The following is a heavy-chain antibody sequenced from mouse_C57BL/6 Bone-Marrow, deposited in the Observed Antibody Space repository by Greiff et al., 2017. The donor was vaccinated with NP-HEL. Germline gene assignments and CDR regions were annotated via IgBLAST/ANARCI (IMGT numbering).Heavy chain of an antibody. V-gene: IGHV1-69*01. CDR3: ARSVSSHWYLDV. D-gene: IGHD1-1*01. CDR1: GYTFTSYW. J-gene: IGHJ1*03. Sequence: QVQLQQPGAELVMPGASVKLSCKASGYTFTSYWMHWVKQRPGQGLEWIGEIDPSDSYTNYNQKFKGKSTLTVDKSSSTAYMQLSSLTSEDSAVYYCARSVSSHWYLDVWGTGTTVTVSS. CDR2: IDPSDSYT.